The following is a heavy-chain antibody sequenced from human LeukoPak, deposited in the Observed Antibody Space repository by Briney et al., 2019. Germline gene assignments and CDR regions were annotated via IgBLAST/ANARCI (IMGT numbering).Heavy chain of an antibody. D-gene: IGHD4-17*01. CDR1: GFTFSSYS. J-gene: IGHJ5*02. CDR3: ARCPTRGDYGINWFDP. V-gene: IGHV3-48*02. Sequence: PGGSLRLSCAASGFTFSSYSMNWVRQAPGKGLEWVSYISSSSSTIYYADSVKGRFTISRDNAKNSLYLQMNSLRDEDTAVYYCARCPTRGDYGINWFDPWGQGTLVTVSS. CDR2: ISSSSSTI.